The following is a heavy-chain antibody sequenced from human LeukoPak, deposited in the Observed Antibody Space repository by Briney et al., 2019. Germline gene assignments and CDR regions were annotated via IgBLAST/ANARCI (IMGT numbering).Heavy chain of an antibody. J-gene: IGHJ6*04. CDR3: AELGITMIGGV. V-gene: IGHV3-74*01. CDR1: GFTFSNYW. CDR2: INSDGINK. Sequence: PGGSLRLSCSASGFTFSNYWMHWVRQAQGKGLIWVSRINSDGINKSYVDAVKGRFTISRDNAKNSLNLQMNSLRAEHPAVYYCAELGITMIGGVWGKGTTVTISS. D-gene: IGHD3-10*02.